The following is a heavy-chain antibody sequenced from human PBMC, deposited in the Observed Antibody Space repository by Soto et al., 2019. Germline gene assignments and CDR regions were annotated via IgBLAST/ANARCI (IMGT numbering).Heavy chain of an antibody. CDR1: GFTFDGYA. CDR2: ISWDGGST. J-gene: IGHJ4*02. Sequence: HPGGSLRLSXAASGFTFDGYAMHWVRQAPGKGLEWVSLISWDGGSTYYADSVKGRFTISRDNSKNSLYLQMNSLRAEDTALYYCAKALDDCSSTSCYTGFDYWGQGTLVTVSS. V-gene: IGHV3-43D*04. D-gene: IGHD2-2*02. CDR3: AKALDDCSSTSCYTGFDY.